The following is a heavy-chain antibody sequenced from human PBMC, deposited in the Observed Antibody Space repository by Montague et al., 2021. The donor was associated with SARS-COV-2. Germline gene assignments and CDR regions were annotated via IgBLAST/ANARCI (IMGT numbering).Heavy chain of an antibody. CDR2: ISYSGST. Sequence: SETLSPTCTVSGGSIRSSSHFWGWFRQPPGQRLEWIGTISYSGSTYYSPSLKSRVIISADTSKNQFSLNLRSVTAADTAVYFCGLGRGFAVGNHYYYSYGLDVGGQGTTVTVSS. J-gene: IGHJ6*02. CDR3: GLGRGFAVGNHYYYSYGLDV. CDR1: GGSIRSSSHF. V-gene: IGHV4-39*07. D-gene: IGHD1-26*01.